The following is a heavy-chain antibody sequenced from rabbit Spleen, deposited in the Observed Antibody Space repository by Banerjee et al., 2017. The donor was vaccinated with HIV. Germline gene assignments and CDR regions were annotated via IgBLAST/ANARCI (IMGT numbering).Heavy chain of an antibody. Sequence: QSLEESGGDLVKPGASLTLTCTASGVSFSFSSYMCWVRQAPGKGLEWIACIDIGSSGFTYYANWAKGRFTISKTSSTTVTLQMTSLTAADTATYFCARNYVNTFDPWGPGTLVTVS. CDR3: ARNYVNTFDP. D-gene: IGHD1-1*01. V-gene: IGHV1S40*01. CDR2: IDIGSSGFT. J-gene: IGHJ2*01. CDR1: GVSFSFSSY.